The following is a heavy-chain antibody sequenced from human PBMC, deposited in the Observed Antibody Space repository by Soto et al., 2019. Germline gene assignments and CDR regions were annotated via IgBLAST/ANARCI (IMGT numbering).Heavy chain of an antibody. V-gene: IGHV4-30-4*01. D-gene: IGHD3-3*01. CDR1: GCSISSGDYS. CDR2: IYYSWST. J-gene: IGHJ5*02. Sequence: PSETLSLTVTVSGCSISSGDYSWSWSRQPPGKGLERIVYIYYSWSTYYNPYLKSRVTISVDTSKNQFSLKLSSVTAADTAVYYCARCGGAGVTYYDFWSGYSNWFDPWGQGTLVTVSS. CDR3: ARCGGAGVTYYDFWSGYSNWFDP.